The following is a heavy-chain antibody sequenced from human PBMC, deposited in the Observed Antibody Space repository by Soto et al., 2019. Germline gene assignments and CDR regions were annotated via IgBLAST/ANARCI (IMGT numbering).Heavy chain of an antibody. D-gene: IGHD6-19*01. V-gene: IGHV3-53*01. J-gene: IGHJ4*02. CDR1: GFTVSSNY. CDR2: IYSGGST. Sequence: GGSLRLSCAASGFTVSSNYMSWVRQAPGKGLEWVSVIYSGGSTYYSDSVKSRFTISRDNSKNSLYLQMNSLRAEDTAVYYCARDHSSGWYYFDYWGQGTLVTVSS. CDR3: ARDHSSGWYYFDY.